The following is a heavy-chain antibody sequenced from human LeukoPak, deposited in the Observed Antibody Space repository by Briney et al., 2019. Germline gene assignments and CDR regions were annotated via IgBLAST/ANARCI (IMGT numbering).Heavy chain of an antibody. D-gene: IGHD2-2*02. Sequence: PSETLSLTCTVSGGSISSSSYYWGWIRQPPGKGLEWIGSIYYSGSTYYNPSLKSRVTISVDTSKNQFSLKLSSVTAADTAVYYCARGVAVPAATPEHNWFDPWGQGTLVTVSS. CDR3: ARGVAVPAATPEHNWFDP. CDR2: IYYSGST. J-gene: IGHJ5*02. V-gene: IGHV4-39*07. CDR1: GGSISSSSYY.